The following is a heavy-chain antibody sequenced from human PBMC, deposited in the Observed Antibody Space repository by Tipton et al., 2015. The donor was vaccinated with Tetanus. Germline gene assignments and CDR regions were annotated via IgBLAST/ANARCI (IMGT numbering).Heavy chain of an antibody. CDR2: INHSGST. V-gene: IGHV4-34*01. Sequence: TLSLTCAVYGASFSDYYWSWIRQAPGKGLEWIGEINHSGSTNHNPSLKRRVTLSVDTSKNQFSLKLNSVTAADTAVYYCARDHGITWGGMGYYYGMDVWGQGTTVSVSS. CDR3: ARDHGITWGGMGYYYGMDV. J-gene: IGHJ6*02. CDR1: GASFSDYY. D-gene: IGHD3-16*01.